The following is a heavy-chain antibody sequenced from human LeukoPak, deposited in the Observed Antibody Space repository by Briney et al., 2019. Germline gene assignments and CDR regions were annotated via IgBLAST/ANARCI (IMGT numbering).Heavy chain of an antibody. CDR1: GCSVSSGSYY. CDR3: ARVLAAAGWFDP. D-gene: IGHD6-13*01. Sequence: SETLSLTCTFSGCSVSSGSYYWNWIRQPPGKALEWIGYIYYSGSTNYNPSLKSRVTISVDTSKNQFSLKLSSVTAADTAVYYCARVLAAAGWFDPWGQGTLVTVSS. J-gene: IGHJ5*02. V-gene: IGHV4-61*01. CDR2: IYYSGST.